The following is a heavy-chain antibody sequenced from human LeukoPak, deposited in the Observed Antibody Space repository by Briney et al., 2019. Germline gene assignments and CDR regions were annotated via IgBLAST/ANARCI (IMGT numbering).Heavy chain of an antibody. Sequence: GESLKISCKGSGSSFTNYWIAWVRQMPGKGLEWMGIIYPGDSDTRYSPSFQGQGTISADKSISTAYLQWSSLKASDTAMYYCARTAGYYGSGSYYGDAFNIWVQGTMVTVSS. CDR1: GSSFTNYW. V-gene: IGHV5-51*01. J-gene: IGHJ3*02. D-gene: IGHD3-10*01. CDR3: ARTAGYYGSGSYYGDAFNI. CDR2: IYPGDSDT.